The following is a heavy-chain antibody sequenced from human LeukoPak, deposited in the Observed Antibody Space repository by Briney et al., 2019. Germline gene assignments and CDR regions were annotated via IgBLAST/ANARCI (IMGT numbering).Heavy chain of an antibody. J-gene: IGHJ5*02. V-gene: IGHV1-3*03. D-gene: IGHD6-13*01. CDR1: GYTFTSHA. CDR3: AKAGSSIPGYWFDT. CDR2: INPVNGNT. Sequence: ASVKVSCKASGYTFTSHAIHWVRQAPGQRLEWIGWINPVNGNTKYSQEFQGRVTITRDTSATTAYMELNSLKSDDMTIYYCAKAGSSIPGYWFDTWGQGTLVTVSS.